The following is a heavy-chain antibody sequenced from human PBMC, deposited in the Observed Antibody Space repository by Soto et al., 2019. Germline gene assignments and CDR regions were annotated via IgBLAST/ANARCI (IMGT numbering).Heavy chain of an antibody. CDR3: ARVRIQLWSFDY. V-gene: IGHV3-48*03. CDR2: ISSSGSTI. CDR1: GFTFSSYE. J-gene: IGHJ4*02. Sequence: GGSRRLSCAASGFTFSSYEMNWVRQAPGKGLEWVSYISSSGSTIYYADSVKGRFTISRDNAKNSLYLQMNSLRAEDTAVYYCARVRIQLWSFDYWGQGTLVTVSS. D-gene: IGHD5-18*01.